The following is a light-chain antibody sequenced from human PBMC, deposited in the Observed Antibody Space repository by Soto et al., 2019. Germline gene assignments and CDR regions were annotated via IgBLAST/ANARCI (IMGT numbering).Light chain of an antibody. CDR1: QDISNY. CDR3: QQYYNLPGT. Sequence: DIQMTQSPSSLSASVGDRVTITCQASQDISNYLNWYQQKPGKAPKLLIYDASNLETGVPSRFSGSGSWTDFTFTISSLQPEDIATYYCQQYYNLPGTFGPGTKVFIK. V-gene: IGKV1-33*01. CDR2: DAS. J-gene: IGKJ3*01.